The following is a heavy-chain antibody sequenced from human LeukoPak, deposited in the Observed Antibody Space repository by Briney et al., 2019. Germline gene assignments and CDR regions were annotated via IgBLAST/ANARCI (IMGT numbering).Heavy chain of an antibody. V-gene: IGHV1-18*01. Sequence: ASVKVSCKASGYTFTSYGISWVRQAPGQGLEWMGWISPYNGNTNYAPQLQGRLTMTTDTSTSTAYMDLRSLRCDDTAVYCCAGDRQGGCWGQGALVTVSS. CDR1: GYTFTSYG. D-gene: IGHD6-19*01. CDR3: AGDRQGGC. J-gene: IGHJ4*02. CDR2: ISPYNGNT.